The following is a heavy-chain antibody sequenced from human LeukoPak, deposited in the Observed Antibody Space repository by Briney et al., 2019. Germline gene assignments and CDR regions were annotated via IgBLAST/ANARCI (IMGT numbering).Heavy chain of an antibody. V-gene: IGHV3-21*04. CDR3: ARVRDSSSCPN. CDR1: GFTFSSYS. Sequence: GGSLRLSCAASGFTFSSYSMNWVRQAPGKGLVWVSSISSSSSYIYYADSVKGRFTISRDNAKNSLYLQMNSLRAEDTAVYYCARVRDSSSCPNWGQGTLVTVSS. J-gene: IGHJ4*02. CDR2: ISSSSSYI. D-gene: IGHD6-13*01.